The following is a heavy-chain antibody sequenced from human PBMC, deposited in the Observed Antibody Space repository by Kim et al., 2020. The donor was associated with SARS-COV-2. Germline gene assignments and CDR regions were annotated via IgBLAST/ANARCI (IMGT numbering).Heavy chain of an antibody. CDR3: AKGLWFGELSAFDY. D-gene: IGHD3-10*01. Sequence: GGSLRLSCAASGFTFSSYAMSWVRQAPGKGLEWVSVISGSGGSTYYADSVKGRFTISRDNSKNTLYLQMNSLRAEDTAVYHCAKGLWFGELSAFDYWGQGTLVTVSS. CDR2: ISGSGGST. CDR1: GFTFSSYA. J-gene: IGHJ4*02. V-gene: IGHV3-23*01.